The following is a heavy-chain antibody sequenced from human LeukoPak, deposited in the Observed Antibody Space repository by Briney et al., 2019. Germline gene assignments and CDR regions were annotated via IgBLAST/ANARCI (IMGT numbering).Heavy chain of an antibody. CDR3: ARERPGVGARGFFDY. Sequence: ASVKVSCKASGYTFTSYYMHWVRQAPGQGLEWMGIINPSGGSTSYAQKFQGRVTMTRDTSTSTVYMELSSLRSEDTAVYYCARERPGVGARGFFDYWGQGTLVTVSS. J-gene: IGHJ4*02. D-gene: IGHD1-1*01. CDR1: GYTFTSYY. V-gene: IGHV1-46*01. CDR2: INPSGGST.